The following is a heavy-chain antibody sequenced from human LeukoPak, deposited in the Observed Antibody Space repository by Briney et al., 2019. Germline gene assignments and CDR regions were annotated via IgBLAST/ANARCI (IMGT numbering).Heavy chain of an antibody. V-gene: IGHV3-13*01. CDR2: IGTAGDT. D-gene: IGHD3-22*01. CDR1: GFTFCSYD. J-gene: IGHJ4*02. Sequence: GGSLRLSCAASGFTFCSYDMHWVRQATGKGLEWVSAIGTAGDTYYPGSVKGRFTISRENAKNSLYLQMNSLRAGDTAVYYCARGRFGSVVVPFDYWGQGTLVTVSS. CDR3: ARGRFGSVVVPFDY.